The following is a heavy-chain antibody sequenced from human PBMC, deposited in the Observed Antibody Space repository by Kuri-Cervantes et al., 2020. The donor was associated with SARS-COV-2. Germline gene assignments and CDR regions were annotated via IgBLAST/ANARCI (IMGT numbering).Heavy chain of an antibody. Sequence: GGSLRLSCVGTGFTFDDYALHWVRQGPGKGLEWASGISRNTNSIGYADSVKGRFTISRDNGKNSLYLQMNSLRPEDTALYYCAKVRSGDYMDSFDFWGQGPLVTVSS. CDR1: GFTFDDYA. V-gene: IGHV3-9*01. D-gene: IGHD4-11*01. CDR2: ISRNTNSI. CDR3: AKVRSGDYMDSFDF. J-gene: IGHJ4*02.